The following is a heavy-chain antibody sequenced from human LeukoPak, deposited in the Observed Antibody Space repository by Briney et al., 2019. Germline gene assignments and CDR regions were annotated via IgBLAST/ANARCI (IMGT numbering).Heavy chain of an antibody. D-gene: IGHD3-10*02. CDR3: AELGITMIGGV. Sequence: GGSLRLSCAASGFTFSSHGMHWVRQAPGKGLEWVAVISYDGSNKYYADSVKGRFTISRDNAKNSLYLQMNSPRAEDTAVYYCAELGITMIGGVWGKGTTVTISS. CDR1: GFTFSSHG. J-gene: IGHJ6*04. CDR2: ISYDGSNK. V-gene: IGHV3-30*18.